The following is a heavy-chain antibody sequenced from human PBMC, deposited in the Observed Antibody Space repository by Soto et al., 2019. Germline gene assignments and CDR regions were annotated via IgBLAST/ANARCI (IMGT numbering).Heavy chain of an antibody. V-gene: IGHV1-46*01. CDR1: GYTFTSYY. Sequence: GASVKVSCKASGYTFTSYYMHWVRQAPGQGLEWMGIINPSGGSTSYAQKFQGRVTMTRDTSTSTVYMELSSLRSEDTAVYYCARLRGERSGYYTGMADWYFDLWGRGTLVTVS. CDR3: ARLRGERSGYYTGMADWYFDL. D-gene: IGHD3-3*01. J-gene: IGHJ2*01. CDR2: INPSGGST.